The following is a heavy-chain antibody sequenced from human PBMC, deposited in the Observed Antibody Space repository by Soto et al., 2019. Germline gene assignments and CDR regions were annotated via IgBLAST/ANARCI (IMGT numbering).Heavy chain of an antibody. CDR2: ISYSGNT. Sequence: SETLSLTCTVSGCSISSGGYYWRWIRQPPGKGQEWIGYISYSGNTYYNPSLKSRVTMSVDTSKNQFSLKLISVTAADTAVYYCVTGSRSSTSDAFDVWDRGTMVTVSS. V-gene: IGHV4-30-4*02. CDR1: GCSISSGGYY. CDR3: VTGSRSSTSDAFDV. J-gene: IGHJ3*01. D-gene: IGHD2-15*01.